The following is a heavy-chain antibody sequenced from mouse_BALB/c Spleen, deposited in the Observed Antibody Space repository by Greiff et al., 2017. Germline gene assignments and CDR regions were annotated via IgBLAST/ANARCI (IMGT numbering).Heavy chain of an antibody. D-gene: IGHD3-2*01. V-gene: IGHV1-4*01. CDR2: INPSSGYT. CDR3: ARSETARATPFAY. Sequence: QVHVKQSGAELARPGASVKMSCKASGYTFTSYTMHWVKQRPGQGLEWIGYINPSSGYTNYNQKFKDKATLTADKSSSTAYMQLSSLTSEDSAVYYCARSETARATPFAYWGQGTLVTVSA. CDR1: GYTFTSYT. J-gene: IGHJ3*01.